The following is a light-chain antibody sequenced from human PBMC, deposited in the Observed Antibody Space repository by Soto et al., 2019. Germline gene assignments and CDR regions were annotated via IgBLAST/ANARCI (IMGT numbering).Light chain of an antibody. V-gene: IGKV3-15*01. CDR1: EKINSN. J-gene: IGKJ1*01. Sequence: TLLTQSPVTLSVSPGEGATLSCRASEKINSNLAWYQQKPGQAPRLLIYGVSTRAAGVPARFSGSGSGTEFTLTISSLQSEDFAVYYCQQYDKWRTFGQGTRWIS. CDR2: GVS. CDR3: QQYDKWRT.